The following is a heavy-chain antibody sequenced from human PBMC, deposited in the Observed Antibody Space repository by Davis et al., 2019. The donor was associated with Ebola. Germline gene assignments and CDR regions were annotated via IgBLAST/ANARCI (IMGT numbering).Heavy chain of an antibody. J-gene: IGHJ6*02. CDR3: ARVRFFYYGMDV. D-gene: IGHD3-3*01. Sequence: MPSETLSLTCAVSGGSISSGGYSWSWIRQPPGKGLEWIGYIYHSGSTNYNPSLKSRVTISVDTSKNQFSLKLSSVTAADTAVYYCARVRFFYYGMDVWGQGTTVTVSS. V-gene: IGHV4-30-2*01. CDR2: IYHSGST. CDR1: GGSISSGGYS.